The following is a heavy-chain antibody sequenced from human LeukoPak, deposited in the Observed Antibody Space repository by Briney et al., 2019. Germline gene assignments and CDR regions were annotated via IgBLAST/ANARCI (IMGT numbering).Heavy chain of an antibody. D-gene: IGHD3-16*01. CDR2: ISGSGGST. CDR3: AKRDLNTNLLGGFDY. J-gene: IGHJ4*02. Sequence: SGGSLRLSCAASGFTFSSYSMNWVRQAPGKGLEWVSAISGSGGSTYYADSVKGRFTISRDNSKNTLYLQMNSLRAEDTAVYYCAKRDLNTNLLGGFDYWGQGTLVTVSS. CDR1: GFTFSSYS. V-gene: IGHV3-23*01.